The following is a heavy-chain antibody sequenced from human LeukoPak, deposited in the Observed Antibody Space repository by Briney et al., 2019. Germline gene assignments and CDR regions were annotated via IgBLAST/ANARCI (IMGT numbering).Heavy chain of an antibody. J-gene: IGHJ4*02. Sequence: GGSLRLSCAASGFNFSSYWMSWVRQAPGKGLEWVANIKQDGSDKYYVDSVKGRFTISRENAKNSLYLQMNSLRAEDTAVYYCAKDLESSSWSEPNDYWGQGTLVTVSS. CDR1: GFNFSSYW. CDR2: IKQDGSDK. CDR3: AKDLESSSWSEPNDY. V-gene: IGHV3-7*03. D-gene: IGHD6-13*01.